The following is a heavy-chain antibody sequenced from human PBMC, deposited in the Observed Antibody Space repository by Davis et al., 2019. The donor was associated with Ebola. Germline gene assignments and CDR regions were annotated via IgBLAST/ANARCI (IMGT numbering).Heavy chain of an antibody. J-gene: IGHJ5*02. D-gene: IGHD2-15*01. Sequence: SETLSLTCTVSGGSISSSSYYWGWIRQPPGEGLQWIGSIYYRGSTYYNPSLKSRVTISVDTSKNQFSLKLSSVTAADTAVYYCARLEDEGFDPWGQGTLVTVSS. V-gene: IGHV4-39*01. CDR3: ARLEDEGFDP. CDR1: GGSISSSSYY. CDR2: IYYRGST.